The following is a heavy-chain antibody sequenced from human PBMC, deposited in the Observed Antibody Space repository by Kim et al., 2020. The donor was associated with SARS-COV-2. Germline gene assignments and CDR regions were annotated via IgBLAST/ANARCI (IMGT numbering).Heavy chain of an antibody. Sequence: SETLSLTCVVSGSSINTSTWWTWVRQSPGQGLEWIGEIFHSGDTNYNPSLKSRVIISLDKPRNQFSLKLRSLTAADTAVYYCARGGSSWDWGQGTLVTVSS. J-gene: IGHJ4*02. D-gene: IGHD6-13*01. V-gene: IGHV4-4*02. CDR3: ARGGSSWD. CDR2: IFHSGDT. CDR1: GSSINTSTW.